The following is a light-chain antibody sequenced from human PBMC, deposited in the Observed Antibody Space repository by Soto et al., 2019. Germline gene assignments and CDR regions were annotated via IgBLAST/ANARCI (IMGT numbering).Light chain of an antibody. Sequence: QSVLTQPPSVSGAPRQRVTISCTGSSSNIGAGYDVHWYQQLPGTAPKLIIYGNSKRPSGVPDRFSGSKSGASASLAITGLQAEDEADYYCQSYDISLTTWVFGGGTTVTVL. J-gene: IGLJ3*02. CDR2: GNS. V-gene: IGLV1-40*01. CDR1: SSNIGAGYD. CDR3: QSYDISLTTWV.